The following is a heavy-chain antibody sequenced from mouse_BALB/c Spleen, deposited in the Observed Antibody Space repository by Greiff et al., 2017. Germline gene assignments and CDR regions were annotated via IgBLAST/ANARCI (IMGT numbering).Heavy chain of an antibody. CDR1: GFTFTDYY. Sequence: EVKVEESGGGLVQPGGSLRLSCATSGFTFTDYYMSWVRQPPGKALEWLGFIRNKANGYTTEYSASVKGRFTTSSDNSQSILYLQMNTLRAEDSATYYCARDNPYYYGSSPFAYWGQGTLVTVSA. CDR2: IRNKANGYTT. CDR3: ARDNPYYYGSSPFAY. J-gene: IGHJ3*01. V-gene: IGHV7-3*02. D-gene: IGHD1-1*01.